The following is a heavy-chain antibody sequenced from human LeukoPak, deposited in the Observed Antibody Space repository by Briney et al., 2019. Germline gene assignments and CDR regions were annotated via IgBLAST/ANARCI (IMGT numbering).Heavy chain of an antibody. Sequence: PGGSLRLSCAASGFTLSDHYISWIRQAPGQGLEWVSYISGSGSDINYADSVKGRFTISRDNAKKSLYLQMNSLRVEDTAVYYCVTDGQIRSAGYWGQGTLVSVSS. CDR3: VTDGQIRSAGY. D-gene: IGHD3-3*01. CDR1: GFTLSDHY. J-gene: IGHJ4*02. CDR2: ISGSGSDI. V-gene: IGHV3-11*01.